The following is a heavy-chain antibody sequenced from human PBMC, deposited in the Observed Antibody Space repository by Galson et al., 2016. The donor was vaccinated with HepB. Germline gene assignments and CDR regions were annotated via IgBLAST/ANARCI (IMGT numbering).Heavy chain of an antibody. CDR1: GFTSSDYY. V-gene: IGHV3-11*01. CDR3: ARGDRHSSSWGGFDF. CDR2: IRSSGSYI. D-gene: IGHD6-13*01. J-gene: IGHJ4*02. Sequence: SLRLSCAASGFTSSDYYMHWIRQAPGKGLEWVSYIRSSGSYIYYADSVKGRFTISRDNAKNSLYLQMDSLRAEDTAVYYCARGDRHSSSWGGFDFWGQGTLVTVSS.